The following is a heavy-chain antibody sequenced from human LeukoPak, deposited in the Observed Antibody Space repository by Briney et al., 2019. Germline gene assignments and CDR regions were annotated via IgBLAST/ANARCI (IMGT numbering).Heavy chain of an antibody. Sequence: SETLSLTCTVSGGSISSYYWSWIRQPPGKGLECIGYIYYSGSTNYNPSLKSRGTISVDTSKNQFSLKLGSVTAADTAVYYCARVSSGYYYFDYWGQGTLVTVSS. V-gene: IGHV4-59*01. CDR1: GGSISSYY. CDR2: IYYSGST. D-gene: IGHD3-22*01. J-gene: IGHJ4*02. CDR3: ARVSSGYYYFDY.